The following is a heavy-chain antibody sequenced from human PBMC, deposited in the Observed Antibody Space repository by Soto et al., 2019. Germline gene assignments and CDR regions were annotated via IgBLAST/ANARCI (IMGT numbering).Heavy chain of an antibody. CDR1: GDAFKSYA. CDR3: ARAPTNDYGDDTFDY. J-gene: IGHJ4*02. Sequence: QVLLLQSGSEVKKAGSSVKVSCKASGDAFKSYAIHWVRQAPGQGLEYMGRIIPSYDRTKYAQKFQGRLTLTADMYTSTVYMELSSLSSDNTAVYYCARAPTNDYGDDTFDYWGQGTKVIVSA. CDR2: IIPSYDRT. D-gene: IGHD4-17*01. V-gene: IGHV1-69*06.